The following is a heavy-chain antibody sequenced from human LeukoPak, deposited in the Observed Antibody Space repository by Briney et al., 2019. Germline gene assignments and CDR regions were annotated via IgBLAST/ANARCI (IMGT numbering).Heavy chain of an antibody. CDR3: ARDGVRGFTATTPFDY. Sequence: PGGSLRLSCAAPGFTSSSYSTNWVRQAPGKGLDWVSSISSSSSYIYYADSVKGRFTISRDNAKNSLYLQMNSLRAEDTAVYYCARDGVRGFTATTPFDYWGPGTLVTVSS. CDR1: GFTSSSYS. CDR2: ISSSSSYI. D-gene: IGHD4-17*01. V-gene: IGHV3-21*01. J-gene: IGHJ4*02.